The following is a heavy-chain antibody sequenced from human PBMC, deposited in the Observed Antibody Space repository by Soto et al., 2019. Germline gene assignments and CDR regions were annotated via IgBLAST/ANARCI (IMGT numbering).Heavy chain of an antibody. CDR2: ISAYNTNT. CDR3: ARDTPPTDY. CDR1: GYTFTSYH. J-gene: IGHJ4*02. Sequence: QVKLVQSGAEVKKPGASVKVSCKTSGYTFTSYHISWVRQAPGQGLEWMGWISAYNTNTNYAQKFQGRVTMTIDKFTSTAYMELRSLRSDDTAVYYCARDTPPTDYWGQGTLVTVSS. V-gene: IGHV1-18*01.